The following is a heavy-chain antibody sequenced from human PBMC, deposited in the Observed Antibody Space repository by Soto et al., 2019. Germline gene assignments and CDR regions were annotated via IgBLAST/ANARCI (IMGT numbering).Heavy chain of an antibody. CDR1: GYTFTSYG. Sequence: QVQLVQSGGEVKKPGASVKLSCTASGYTFTSYGISWVRQAPGQGLEWMGWISAYNGKTNYAHNVQGRVTMTTDTSTRTAYMDLRSLRSDDTAVYYCARGGDVNYYHGMDVWGQGTTVTVSS. D-gene: IGHD5-12*01. CDR3: ARGGDVNYYHGMDV. V-gene: IGHV1-18*01. J-gene: IGHJ6*02. CDR2: ISAYNGKT.